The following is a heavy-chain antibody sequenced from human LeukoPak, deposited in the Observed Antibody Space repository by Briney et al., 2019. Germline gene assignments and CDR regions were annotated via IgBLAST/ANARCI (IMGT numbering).Heavy chain of an antibody. CDR1: GGSFSGYY. CDR2: INHSGST. Sequence: SETLSLTCAVYGGSFSGYYWSWIRQPPGKGLEWIGEINHSGSTNYNPSLKSRVTISVDTSKNQFSLKLSSVAAADKAVYYCARGTTGTTPAYYYYMDVWGKGTTVTVS. J-gene: IGHJ6*03. V-gene: IGHV4-34*01. CDR3: ARGTTGTTPAYYYYMDV. D-gene: IGHD1-1*01.